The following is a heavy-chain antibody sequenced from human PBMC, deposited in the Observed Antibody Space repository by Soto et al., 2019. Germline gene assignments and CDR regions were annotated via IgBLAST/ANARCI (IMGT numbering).Heavy chain of an antibody. CDR1: GFTFSGSA. V-gene: IGHV3-73*01. CDR2: IRSKANSYAT. Sequence: PGGSLRLSCAASGFTFSGSAMHWVRQASGKGLEWVGRIRSKANSYATAYAASVKGRFTISRDDSKNTAYLQMNSLKTEDTAVYYCTRLRTYSNYFYGMDVWGQGTTVTVSS. D-gene: IGHD4-4*01. CDR3: TRLRTYSNYFYGMDV. J-gene: IGHJ6*02.